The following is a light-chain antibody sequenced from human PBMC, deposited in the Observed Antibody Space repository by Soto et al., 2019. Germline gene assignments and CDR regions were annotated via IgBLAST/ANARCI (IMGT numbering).Light chain of an antibody. J-gene: IGKJ4*01. CDR3: QQVKSYPRT. V-gene: IGKV1-9*01. Sequence: DIQLTQSPVFLSASVGDRVTITCRASQAITNNLAWYQQKPGKPPRLLIYQESTLQSGVPSRFSGSKSGTQFTLTIDSLQPEDFATYYCQQVKSYPRTFGGGTKVEIQ. CDR2: QES. CDR1: QAITNN.